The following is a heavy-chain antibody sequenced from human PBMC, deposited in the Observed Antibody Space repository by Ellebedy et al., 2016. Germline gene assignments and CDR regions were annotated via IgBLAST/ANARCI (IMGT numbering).Heavy chain of an antibody. D-gene: IGHD3-9*01. V-gene: IGHV3-23*01. Sequence: GESLKISCAASGFTFNNYAFTWVRQAPGKGLEWVSFISSSGATIYYADSVKGRFAISRDNSKNTVYLQMNRLSDEDAAEYFCAKGPPFDWSSYFFDYWGQGTLVTVSS. J-gene: IGHJ4*02. CDR2: ISSSGATI. CDR1: GFTFNNYA. CDR3: AKGPPFDWSSYFFDY.